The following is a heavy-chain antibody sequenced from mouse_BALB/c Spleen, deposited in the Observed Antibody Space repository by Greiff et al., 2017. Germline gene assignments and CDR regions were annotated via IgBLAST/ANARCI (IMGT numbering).Heavy chain of an antibody. V-gene: IGHV5-6-4*01. D-gene: IGHD2-14*01. CDR1: GFTFSSYT. J-gene: IGHJ3*01. CDR3: TRDSGYDTWFAY. CDR2: ISSGGSYT. Sequence: EVMLVESGGGLVKPGGSLKLSCAASGFTFSSYTMSWVRQTPEKRLEWVATISSGGSYTYYPDSVKGRFTISRDNAKNTLYLQMSSLKSEDTAMYYCTRDSGYDTWFAYWGQGTLVTVSA.